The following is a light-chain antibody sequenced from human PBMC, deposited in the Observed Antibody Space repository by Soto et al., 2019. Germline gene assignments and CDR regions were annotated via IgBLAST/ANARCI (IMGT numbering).Light chain of an antibody. V-gene: IGLV2-14*01. Sequence: QSVLTQPASVSGSPGQSITISCTGTSGDVGGYNFVSWYQQQPGKAPKLMIYEVRTRPSGVSNRFSGSKSGNTASLTISGLQAEDEADYYCSPYTSSSTHYVFGTGTKVTVL. CDR1: SGDVGGYNF. CDR2: EVR. CDR3: SPYTSSSTHYV. J-gene: IGLJ1*01.